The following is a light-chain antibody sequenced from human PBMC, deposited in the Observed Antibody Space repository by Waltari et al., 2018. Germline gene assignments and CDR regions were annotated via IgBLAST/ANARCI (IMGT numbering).Light chain of an antibody. CDR3: QQHNNWPRRT. CDR2: DSS. Sequence: EIVLTQSPGTLSLSPGETATLPCRASQNIATYLAWFQQRPGQAPRLLIYDSSNRAPCIPARFSGSGSGTDFTLTITSLEAEDFGIYYCQQHNNWPRRTFGQGARLDIK. V-gene: IGKV3-11*01. CDR1: QNIATY. J-gene: IGKJ5*01.